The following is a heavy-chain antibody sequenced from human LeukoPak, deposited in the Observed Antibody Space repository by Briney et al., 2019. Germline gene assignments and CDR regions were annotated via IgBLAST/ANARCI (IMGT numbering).Heavy chain of an antibody. Sequence: GGSLRLSCAASGFTFSSYEMNWVRQAPGKGLEWVSYISSSGSTIYYADSVKGRFTISRDNAKNSLYLQMNSLRAEDTAVYYCARDLMSVAGGFDYWGQGTLVTVSS. V-gene: IGHV3-48*03. CDR1: GFTFSSYE. CDR3: ARDLMSVAGGFDY. J-gene: IGHJ4*02. D-gene: IGHD6-19*01. CDR2: ISSSGSTI.